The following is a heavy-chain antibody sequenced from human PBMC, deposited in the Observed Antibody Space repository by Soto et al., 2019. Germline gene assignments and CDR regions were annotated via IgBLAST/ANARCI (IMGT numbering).Heavy chain of an antibody. CDR1: GFTFSSYE. V-gene: IGHV3-48*03. CDR3: ARDLVVVVPAAIGYYYGMDV. D-gene: IGHD2-2*02. CDR2: ISSSGSTI. J-gene: IGHJ6*02. Sequence: VGSLRLSCAASGFTFSSYEMNWVRQAPGKGLEWVSYISSSGSTIYYADSVKGRFTISRDNAKNSLYLQMNSLRAEDTAVYYCARDLVVVVPAAIGYYYGMDVWGQGTTVTVSS.